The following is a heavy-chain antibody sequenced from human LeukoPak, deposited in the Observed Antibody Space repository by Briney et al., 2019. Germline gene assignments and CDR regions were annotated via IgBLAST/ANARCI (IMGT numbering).Heavy chain of an antibody. J-gene: IGHJ2*01. CDR1: GYSFTRNW. V-gene: IGHV5-51*01. CDR2: IYPSDSGT. D-gene: IGHD1-1*01. Sequence: KAGESLKISCQGSGYSFTRNWIGWVRQMPGKGLEWMGIIYPSDSGTRYSPSFQGQVTISVDKSTSTAYLQWSSLKASDTAMYYCARHQRVDRMRYLDLWGRGTLVTVSS. CDR3: ARHQRVDRMRYLDL.